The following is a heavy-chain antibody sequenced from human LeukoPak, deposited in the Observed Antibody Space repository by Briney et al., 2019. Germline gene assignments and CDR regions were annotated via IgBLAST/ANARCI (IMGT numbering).Heavy chain of an antibody. CDR1: GFSFSAYW. V-gene: IGHV3-74*01. CDR3: VRYDVDARRFDY. CDR2: INNDGTGT. D-gene: IGHD2-8*01. Sequence: GGSLRLSCAASGFSFSAYWMHWVRQAPGEGRVWVSRINNDGTGTDYADSVRGRFTISRVNVENTLYLQMNSLSADDTAMYYCVRYDVDARRFDYWGQGTLVTVSS. J-gene: IGHJ4*02.